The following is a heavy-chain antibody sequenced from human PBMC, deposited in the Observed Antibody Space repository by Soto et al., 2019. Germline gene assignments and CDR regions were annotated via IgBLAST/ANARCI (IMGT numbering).Heavy chain of an antibody. V-gene: IGHV1-69*06. CDR3: AVTLTGSRSPLAH. D-gene: IGHD3-9*01. CDR1: GGTFSSNA. CDR2: IIPIYASP. J-gene: IGHJ4*02. Sequence: QVQLVQSGAEVTKPGSSVKFSCQASGGTFSSNAISWVRQAPVQGLEWMGGIIPIYASPNYAQNFQGRVTVTADTATSTAYLELSRLTCADSAIYFGAVTLTGSRSPLAHWGRGTLVIVSS.